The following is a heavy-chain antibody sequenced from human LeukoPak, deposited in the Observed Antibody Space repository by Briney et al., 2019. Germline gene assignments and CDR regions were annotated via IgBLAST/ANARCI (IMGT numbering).Heavy chain of an antibody. CDR2: IKQDGSER. D-gene: IGHD6-19*01. V-gene: IGHV3-7*03. CDR3: TKDSDWAIDY. J-gene: IGHJ4*02. CDR1: GFTFSNSW. Sequence: GGSLRLSCAASGFTFSNSWMKWVRQAPGKGLEWVASIKQDGSERYYVDSVKGRFTISRDNAKNSLYLLMNSLRAEDTAVYYCTKDSDWAIDYWGQGTLVIVSS.